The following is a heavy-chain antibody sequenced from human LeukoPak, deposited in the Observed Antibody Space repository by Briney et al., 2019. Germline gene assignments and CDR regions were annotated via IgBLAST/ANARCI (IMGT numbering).Heavy chain of an antibody. CDR2: IYYSGST. Sequence: PSETLSLTCTVSGGSISSGDYYWSWIRQPPGKGLEWIGYIYYSGSTYYNPSLKSRVTISVDTSKNQFSLKLSSVTAADTAVYYCARDTDGYEIRNAFDIWGQGTTVTVSS. J-gene: IGHJ3*02. D-gene: IGHD5-12*01. CDR3: ARDTDGYEIRNAFDI. CDR1: GGSISSGDYY. V-gene: IGHV4-30-4*01.